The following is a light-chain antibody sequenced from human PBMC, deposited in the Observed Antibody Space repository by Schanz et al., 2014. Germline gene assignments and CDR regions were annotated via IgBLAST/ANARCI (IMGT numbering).Light chain of an antibody. CDR2: AAS. J-gene: IGKJ2*01. V-gene: IGKV3D-15*01. CDR1: QSVYNY. Sequence: EIVLTQSPATLSVSPGERATLSCRASQSVYNYLAWYQQIPGQAPRLLIHAASTRATGIADRFSGSASGTDFTLTISSLQPEDFATYYCQQSLNAPPTFGRGTKLEIK. CDR3: QQSLNAPPT.